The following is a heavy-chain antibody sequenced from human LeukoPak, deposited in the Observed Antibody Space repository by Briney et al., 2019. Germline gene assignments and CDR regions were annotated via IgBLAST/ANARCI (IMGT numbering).Heavy chain of an antibody. CDR2: IYYSGST. V-gene: IGHV4-31*03. J-gene: IGHJ5*02. Sequence: SSETLSLTCSVSGGSITSSSYCWSWIRQPPGKGLEWIGYIYYSGSTYYNPSLKSRVTISVDTSKNQFSLKLSSVTAADTAVYYCAREPYCTNGVCLRGWFDPWGQGTLVTVSS. CDR1: GGSITSSSYC. D-gene: IGHD2-8*01. CDR3: AREPYCTNGVCLRGWFDP.